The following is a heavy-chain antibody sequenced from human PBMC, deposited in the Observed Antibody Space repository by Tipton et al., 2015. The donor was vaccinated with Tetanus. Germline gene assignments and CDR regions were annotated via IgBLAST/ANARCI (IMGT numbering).Heavy chain of an antibody. D-gene: IGHD2-21*01. CDR2: IGGDGDGI. CDR1: EFSFSSYA. V-gene: IGHV3-23*01. J-gene: IGHJ1*01. CDR3: ATDGLPRGFVMVEATTQKYFRH. Sequence: SLRLSCAASEFSFSSYAMTWVRQAPGKGLEWVSVIGGDGDGIQYADSVKGRFTISRDNSKNTVYLDVRSLRDEDTAVYYCATDGLPRGFVMVEATTQKYFRHWGRGTLVTVSS.